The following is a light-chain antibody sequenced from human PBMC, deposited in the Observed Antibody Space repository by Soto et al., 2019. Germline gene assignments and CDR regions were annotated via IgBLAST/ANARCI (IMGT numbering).Light chain of an antibody. CDR3: QQRGT. Sequence: EIVLTQSPATLSLSPGERATLSCRASQSVSSYLAWYQQKPGQAPRLLNYDAFNRASGISARFSGSGSGTDVTLTISSLEPEDFAVYYCQQRGTFGQGNKLEIK. V-gene: IGKV3-11*01. CDR2: DAF. J-gene: IGKJ2*01. CDR1: QSVSSY.